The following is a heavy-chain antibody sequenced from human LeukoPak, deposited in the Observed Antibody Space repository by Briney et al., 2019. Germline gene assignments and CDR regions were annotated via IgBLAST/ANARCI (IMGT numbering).Heavy chain of an antibody. CDR1: RGSISSTYYY. V-gene: IGHV4-39*07. J-gene: IGHJ4*02. CDR2: IFHSGST. Sequence: SETLSLTCTVSRGSISSTYYYWGWIRQPPGKGLEWIGSIFHSGSTYYNPSLRSRVTISLDTSKNQFSLKLSSVTAADTAVYYCARAILSGYPDSWGQGTLVIVFS. D-gene: IGHD3-3*01. CDR3: ARAILSGYPDS.